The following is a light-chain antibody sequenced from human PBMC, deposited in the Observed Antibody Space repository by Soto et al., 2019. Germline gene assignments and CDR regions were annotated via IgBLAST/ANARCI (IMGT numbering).Light chain of an antibody. CDR2: DVS. J-gene: IGLJ2*01. CDR1: SSDVGGYDY. CDR3: SSFTRSNTPVI. V-gene: IGLV2-14*01. Sequence: QSALTQPASVSGSPGQSIIISCTGTSSDVGGYDYVSWFQQYPVKAPKLTIYDVSKRPSGVCDRFSGSKSGNTASLTISGLEAEYEAKCYCSSFTRSNTPVIFGGGTKLTVL.